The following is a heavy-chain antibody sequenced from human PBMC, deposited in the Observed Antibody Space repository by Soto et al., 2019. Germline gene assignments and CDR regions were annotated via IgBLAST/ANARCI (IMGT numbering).Heavy chain of an antibody. Sequence: PSETLSLTCTVSGGSISSYYWSWIRQPPGKGLEWIGYIYYSGSTNYNPSLKSRVTISVDTSKNQFSLKLSSVTAADTAVYYCARHLAAGGYYYYYYYMDVWGKGTTVTVSS. CDR1: GGSISSYY. CDR2: IYYSGST. CDR3: ARHLAAGGYYYYYYYMDV. V-gene: IGHV4-59*08. J-gene: IGHJ6*03. D-gene: IGHD6-13*01.